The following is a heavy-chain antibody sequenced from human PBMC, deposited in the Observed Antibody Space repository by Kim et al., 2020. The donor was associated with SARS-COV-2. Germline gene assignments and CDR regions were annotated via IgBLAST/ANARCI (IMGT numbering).Heavy chain of an antibody. CDR3: ARVSSWHNSPSTY. CDR2: ISSSSSSI. Sequence: GGSLRLSCAASGFTFSSYSMNWVRQAPGKGLEWVSSISSSSSSIYDAYSVKRRFTISRDNAKNSLYLQMNSLRAEDTAVYYCARVSSWHNSPSTYCGQGT. D-gene: IGHD6-13*01. J-gene: IGHJ4*02. CDR1: GFTFSSYS. V-gene: IGHV3-21*01.